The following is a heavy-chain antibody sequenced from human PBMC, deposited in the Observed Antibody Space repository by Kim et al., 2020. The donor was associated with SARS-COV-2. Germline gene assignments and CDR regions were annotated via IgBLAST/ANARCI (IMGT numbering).Heavy chain of an antibody. CDR1: GDSISSGGYY. J-gene: IGHJ4*02. CDR3: ARASPWGILIGYYKEFDY. Sequence: SETLSLTCTVSGDSISSGGYYWSWIRQHPGKGLEWIGYIYYSGSTYYNPTLKSRVTISVDTSKNQLSLKLSSVTAADTAVYFCARASPWGILIGYYKEFDYWGQGTLVTVSS. CDR2: IYYSGST. D-gene: IGHD3-9*01. V-gene: IGHV4-31*03.